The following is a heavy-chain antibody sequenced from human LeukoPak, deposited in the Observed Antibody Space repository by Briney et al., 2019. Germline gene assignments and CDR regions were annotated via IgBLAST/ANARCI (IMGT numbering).Heavy chain of an antibody. Sequence: SETLSLTCTVSGASISSNSYYWGWIRQSPGKGLEWIGSIYYSGSTYYNPSLKSRVTISVDTSKNQFSLKLSSVTAADTAVYYCARDHYVAGTFDYWGQGTLVTVSS. J-gene: IGHJ4*02. CDR2: IYYSGST. V-gene: IGHV4-39*07. CDR1: GASISSNSYY. CDR3: ARDHYVAGTFDY. D-gene: IGHD1-7*01.